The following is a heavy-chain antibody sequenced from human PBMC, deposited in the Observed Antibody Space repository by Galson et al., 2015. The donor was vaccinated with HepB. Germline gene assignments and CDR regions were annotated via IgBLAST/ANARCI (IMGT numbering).Heavy chain of an antibody. CDR3: ARSFMVAANHLDC. V-gene: IGHV3-30-3*01. CDR2: ISYDGSNK. D-gene: IGHD2-15*01. CDR1: GFTFSSYT. J-gene: IGHJ4*02. Sequence: CAASGFTFSSYTMHWVRQAPGKGLEWVAFISYDGSNKNFADSVKGRFTISRDNSRNTLYLQMHSLSLEDTAVYYCARSFMVAANHLDCWGQGTLVTVSS.